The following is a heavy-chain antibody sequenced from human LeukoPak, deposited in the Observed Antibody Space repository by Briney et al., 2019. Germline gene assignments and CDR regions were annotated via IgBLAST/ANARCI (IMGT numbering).Heavy chain of an antibody. D-gene: IGHD3-10*01. CDR3: AKDRVLRGVPPFDY. Sequence: GGSLRLSCAASGFTFSNYSMSWVRQAPGKGLEWVSGINWNGGSTGYADSVKGRFTISRDNAKNSLYLQMNSLRAEDTAVYCCAKDRVLRGVPPFDYWPQGTLVRVS. J-gene: IGHJ4*02. CDR2: INWNGGST. V-gene: IGHV3-20*04. CDR1: GFTFSNYS.